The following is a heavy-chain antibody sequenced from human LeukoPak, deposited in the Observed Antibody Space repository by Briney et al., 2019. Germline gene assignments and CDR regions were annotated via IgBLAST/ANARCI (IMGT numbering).Heavy chain of an antibody. Sequence: PSETLSLTCTVSGGSISSSPYYWGWIRQPPGKGLGWIGNVYYSGSTPYNPSLKSRVTIFVDTSKNQVSLRLSSVTAADTAVYYCARGPVTTQTFDYWGQGTLVTVSS. V-gene: IGHV4-39*01. CDR3: ARGPVTTQTFDY. J-gene: IGHJ4*02. D-gene: IGHD4-17*01. CDR1: GGSISSSPYY. CDR2: VYYSGST.